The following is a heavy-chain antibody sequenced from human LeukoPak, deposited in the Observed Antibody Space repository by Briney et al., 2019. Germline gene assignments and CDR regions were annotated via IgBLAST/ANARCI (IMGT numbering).Heavy chain of an antibody. V-gene: IGHV3-23*01. CDR1: GFTFSSYA. CDR3: AKDQGRDGYSYAFDI. D-gene: IGHD5-24*01. CDR2: ISGSGGST. Sequence: GGSLRLSCAASGFTFSSYAMSWVRQAPGNGLEWVSAISGSGGSTYYADSVKGRFTISRDNSRNTLYLQMNSLRAEDTAVYYCAKDQGRDGYSYAFDIWGQGAMVTVSS. J-gene: IGHJ3*02.